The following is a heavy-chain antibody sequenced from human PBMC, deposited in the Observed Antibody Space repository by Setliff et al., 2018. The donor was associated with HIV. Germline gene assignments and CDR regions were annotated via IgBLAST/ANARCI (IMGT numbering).Heavy chain of an antibody. CDR2: ISASGRTI. J-gene: IGHJ4*02. V-gene: IGHV3-48*03. D-gene: IGHD6-19*01. CDR1: GFTFSSYE. Sequence: QPGGSLRLSCAAPGFTFSSYEMNWVRQAPGRGLEWISYISASGRTIYYADSVKGRFTISRDNSKNTLYLQMNSLRAEDTAVYYCASDQQWLAQGWGGPHYWGQGTLVTVSS. CDR3: ASDQQWLAQGWGGPHY.